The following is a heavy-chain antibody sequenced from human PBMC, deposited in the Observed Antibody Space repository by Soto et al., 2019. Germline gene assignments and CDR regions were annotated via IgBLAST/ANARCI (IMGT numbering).Heavy chain of an antibody. J-gene: IGHJ6*02. Sequence: QVQLQESGPGLVKPSETLSLSCTVSGGSISSYYWSWFRQSPGKRMEWIGYVHHSWGSSSNPSLQSRVAISLDTSKSQFSLKVTSVTATDTAVYYCARQGFGPLHGLVDVGGQGTTVTVSS. D-gene: IGHD3-10*01. V-gene: IGHV4-59*08. CDR2: VHHSWGS. CDR3: ARQGFGPLHGLVDV. CDR1: GGSISSYY.